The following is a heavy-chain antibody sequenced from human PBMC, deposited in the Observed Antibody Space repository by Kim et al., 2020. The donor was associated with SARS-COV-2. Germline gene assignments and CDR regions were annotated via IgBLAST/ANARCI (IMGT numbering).Heavy chain of an antibody. CDR3: AKGRGYCTGGSCYSDY. D-gene: IGHD2-8*02. J-gene: IGHJ4*03. V-gene: IGHV3-23*01. Sequence: GGSLRLSCAASGFTFSSYVMSWVRQAPGKGLEWVSTISGSGDSTYNGDSVQGRFTISRDNSKNTLHLQMSSLRAEDTAVYFCAKGRGYCTGGSCYSDYWGRGTLVTVSS. CDR1: GFTFSSYV. CDR2: ISGSGDST.